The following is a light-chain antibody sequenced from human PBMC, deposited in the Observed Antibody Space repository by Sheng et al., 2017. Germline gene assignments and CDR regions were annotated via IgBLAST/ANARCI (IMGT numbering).Light chain of an antibody. CDR3: QQFXIIPPT. Sequence: DIVMTQSPDSLAVSLGESVTINCKSSQSILYRSNNKDFLGWYQQKPGQPPKLLIYWASVREFGVPDRFTGSGSGTNFSLTISSLQAEDVAVYYCQQFXIIPPTFGQGTRVEIK. V-gene: IGKV4-1*01. CDR2: WAS. J-gene: IGKJ1*01. CDR1: QSILYRSNNKDF.